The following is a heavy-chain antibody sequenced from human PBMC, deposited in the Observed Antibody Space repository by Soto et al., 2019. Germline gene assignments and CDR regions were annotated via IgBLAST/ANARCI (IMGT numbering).Heavy chain of an antibody. Sequence: EVQLVESGGGLVQPGRSLRLSCTASGFTFGGYAMSWVRQAPGKGLEWVGFIRGKAYGGTTEYAASVKGRFTISRDDSKSIAYLQMNSLKTEDTAVYYCTRDQIGLETATIWVDSWGQGTLVTVSS. D-gene: IGHD5-12*01. CDR2: IRGKAYGGTT. CDR1: GFTFGGYA. V-gene: IGHV3-49*04. CDR3: TRDQIGLETATIWVDS. J-gene: IGHJ4*02.